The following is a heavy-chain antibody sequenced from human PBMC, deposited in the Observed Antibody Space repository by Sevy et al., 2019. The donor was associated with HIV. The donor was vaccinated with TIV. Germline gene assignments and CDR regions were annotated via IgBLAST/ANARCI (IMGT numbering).Heavy chain of an antibody. D-gene: IGHD6-13*01. CDR1: GFTFSRFG. CDR3: AKGRQLVSGRFGTYFDS. J-gene: IGHJ4*02. Sequence: GGYLRLSCVASGFTFSRFGMTWVRQVPGKGLEWVSTVSGVVIPHTTQTTYYADSVKGRFTISRDNSKDSLFLQMNSLRADDKAIYFCAKGRQLVSGRFGTYFDSWGQGISVTVSS. V-gene: IGHV3-23*01. CDR2: VSGVVIPHTTQTT.